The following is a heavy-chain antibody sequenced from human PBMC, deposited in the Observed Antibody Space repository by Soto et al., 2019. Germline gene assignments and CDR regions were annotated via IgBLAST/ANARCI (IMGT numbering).Heavy chain of an antibody. D-gene: IGHD6-19*01. CDR3: ARSPPAGAGYFDY. J-gene: IGHJ4*02. CDR2: TSFDGSSG. Sequence: QVQLVESGGGVVQPGRSLRLSCAASGFTFSSSGMHWVRQAPGKGLEWVAVTSFDGSSGYYADSVRGRFTISRDNSNNTLYVQMYSLRAEYTAVYYCARSPPAGAGYFDYWGERTLVTVSS. V-gene: IGHV3-30*03. CDR1: GFTFSSSG.